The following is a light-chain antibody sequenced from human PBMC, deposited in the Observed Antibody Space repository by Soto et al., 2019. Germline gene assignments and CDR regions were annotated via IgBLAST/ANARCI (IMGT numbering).Light chain of an antibody. CDR2: GAS. V-gene: IGKV3-20*01. CDR3: HQYGTAPLT. Sequence: VVLTQSPGTLSFSPGERATLSCRASQSVAANYLAWYQQKRGQAPRLLIYGASSRATGIPDRFSRSGSGQDFPLTISRLEPEDFSVYYCHQYGTAPLTFSTGTKVDVX. CDR1: QSVAANY. J-gene: IGKJ3*01.